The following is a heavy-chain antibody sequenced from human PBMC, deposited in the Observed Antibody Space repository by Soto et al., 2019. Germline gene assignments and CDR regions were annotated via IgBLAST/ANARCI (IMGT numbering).Heavy chain of an antibody. V-gene: IGHV3-7*05. CDR2: IKQDGSGK. CDR3: ARVGITMVRGEDRKGSTYYYYYYMDV. D-gene: IGHD3-10*01. Sequence: GGSLRLSCAASGFTFSSYWMSWVRQAPGKGLEWVANIKQDGSGKYYVDSVKGRFTISRDNAKNSLYLQMNSLRAEDTALYHCARVGITMVRGEDRKGSTYYYYYYMDVWGKGTTVTVSS. J-gene: IGHJ6*03. CDR1: GFTFSSYW.